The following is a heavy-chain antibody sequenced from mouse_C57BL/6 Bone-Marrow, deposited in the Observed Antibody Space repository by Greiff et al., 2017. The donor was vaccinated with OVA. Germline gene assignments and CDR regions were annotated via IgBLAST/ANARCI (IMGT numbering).Heavy chain of an antibody. J-gene: IGHJ1*03. Sequence: VQLQQSGPELVKPGASVKIPCKASGYTFTDYYMDWVKQSHGQSLEWIGDINPNNGGTIYNQKFKGKATLTVDKSSSTAYMELRSLTSEDTAVYYCARYYYCSSYNWYFDVWGTGTTVTVSS. CDR2: INPNNGGT. V-gene: IGHV1-18*01. CDR1: GYTFTDYY. D-gene: IGHD1-1*01. CDR3: ARYYYCSSYNWYFDV.